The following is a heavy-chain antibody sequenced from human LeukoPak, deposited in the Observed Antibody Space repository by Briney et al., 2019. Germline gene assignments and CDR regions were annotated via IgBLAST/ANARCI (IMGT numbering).Heavy chain of an antibody. V-gene: IGHV1-69*05. J-gene: IGHJ4*02. CDR3: ARVGDPPGYSSSWYEGETC. CDR2: IIPIFGTA. CDR1: GGTFSSYA. Sequence: ASVKVSCTASGGTFSSYAISWVRQAPGQGLEWMGRIIPIFGTANYAQKFQGRVTITTDESTSTAYMELSSLRSEDTAVYYCARVGDPPGYSSSWYEGETCWGQGTLVTVSS. D-gene: IGHD6-13*01.